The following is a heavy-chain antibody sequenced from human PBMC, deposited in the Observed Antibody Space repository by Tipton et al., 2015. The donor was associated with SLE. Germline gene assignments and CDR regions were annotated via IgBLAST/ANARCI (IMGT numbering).Heavy chain of an antibody. D-gene: IGHD5-24*01. V-gene: IGHV4-34*01. J-gene: IGHJ3*02. CDR3: ARKRNGMGI. CDR1: GGSFSGYY. Sequence: TLSLTCAVYGGSFSGYYWSWIRQPPGKGLEWIGEINHSGSTNYNPSLKSRVTISVVTSKNQFSLKLSSVTAADTAVYYCARKRNGMGIWGQGTMVTVSS. CDR2: INHSGST.